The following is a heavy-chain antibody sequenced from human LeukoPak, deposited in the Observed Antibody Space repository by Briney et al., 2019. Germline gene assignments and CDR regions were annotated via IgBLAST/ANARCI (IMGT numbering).Heavy chain of an antibody. CDR2: IQQNGIEK. Sequence: SGGSLRLSCAASGFTFRDFWMSRVRQAPGKGLEWVANIQQNGIEKYSVEGRFTISRDNVNSLLYSRINSLRADDTAMYYCARDRDGKDLWGQGTLVTVSS. D-gene: IGHD1-1*01. CDR1: GFTFRDFW. CDR3: ARDRDGKDL. J-gene: IGHJ5*02. V-gene: IGHV3-7*03.